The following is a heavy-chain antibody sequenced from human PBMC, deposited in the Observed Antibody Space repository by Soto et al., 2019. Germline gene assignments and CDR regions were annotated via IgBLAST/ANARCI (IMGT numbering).Heavy chain of an antibody. CDR2: ISYDGSNK. J-gene: IGHJ6*02. D-gene: IGHD3-3*01. V-gene: IGHV3-30-3*01. Sequence: PGGSLRLSCAASGFTFSSYAMHWVRQAPGKGLEWVAVISYDGSNKYYADSVKGRFTISRDNSKNTLYLQMNSLRAEDTAVYYCARDNYDFWRDYYYGMDVWGQGTTVTVSS. CDR1: GFTFSSYA. CDR3: ARDNYDFWRDYYYGMDV.